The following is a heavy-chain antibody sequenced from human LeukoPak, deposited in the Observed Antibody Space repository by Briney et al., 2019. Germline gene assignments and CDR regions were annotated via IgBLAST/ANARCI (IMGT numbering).Heavy chain of an antibody. J-gene: IGHJ4*02. CDR1: GFTFSSYA. CDR2: IKQDGSEK. V-gene: IGHV3-7*01. D-gene: IGHD6-19*01. CDR3: SRSASGWYEY. Sequence: GGSLRLSCAASGFTFSSYAMSWVRQAPGKGLEWVATIKQDGSEKYYVDSVKGRFTISRDNAKNSLYLQMNSLRAEDTAVYYCSRSASGWYEYWGQGTLVTVSS.